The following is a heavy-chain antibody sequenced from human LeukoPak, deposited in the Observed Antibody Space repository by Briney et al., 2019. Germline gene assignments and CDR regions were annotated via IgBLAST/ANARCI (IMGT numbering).Heavy chain of an antibody. J-gene: IGHJ5*02. Sequence: GASVKVSCKASGYTFISYGISWVRQAPGQGLEWMGWISAYKGNTKYAEKFQGRVTMTTDTSTSTAYMELRSLRSDDTAVYYCARVGGRSNWFDPWGQGTLVTVSS. D-gene: IGHD3-16*01. CDR2: ISAYKGNT. V-gene: IGHV1-18*04. CDR1: GYTFISYG. CDR3: ARVGGRSNWFDP.